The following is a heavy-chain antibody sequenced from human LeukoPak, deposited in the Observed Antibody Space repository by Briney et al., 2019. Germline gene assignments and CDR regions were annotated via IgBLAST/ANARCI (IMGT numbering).Heavy chain of an antibody. CDR1: GYSFTIYW. V-gene: IGHV5-51*01. D-gene: IGHD6-13*01. J-gene: IGHJ4*02. CDR2: IYPSDSEI. Sequence: GESLKISCQGSGYSFTIYWIGWVRQMPGKGLEWMGIIYPSDSEIRYSPSFQGQVTILVDKSINTAYLQWSSLKASDTATYYCTRHVSRTAAATYWGQGTLVTVSS. CDR3: TRHVSRTAAATY.